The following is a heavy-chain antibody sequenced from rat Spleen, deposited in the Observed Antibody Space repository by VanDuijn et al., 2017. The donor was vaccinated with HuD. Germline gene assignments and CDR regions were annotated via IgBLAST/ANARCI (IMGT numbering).Heavy chain of an antibody. V-gene: IGHV5-7*01. CDR2: IIYDGSST. CDR1: GFTFSDYA. CDR3: TRPYYDGTYGNCQGVMDA. J-gene: IGHJ4*01. D-gene: IGHD1-12*02. Sequence: EVQLMESGGGLVQPGRSMKLSCAASGFTFSDYAMAWVRQAPKKGLEWVATIIYDGSSTYYRDSVRGRFTISRDNAENTAYLQMNSLRSEDTATYYCTRPYYDGTYGNCQGVMDAWGQGASVTVSS.